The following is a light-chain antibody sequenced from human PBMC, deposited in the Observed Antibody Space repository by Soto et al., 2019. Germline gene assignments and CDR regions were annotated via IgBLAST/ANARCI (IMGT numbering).Light chain of an antibody. CDR2: KAS. J-gene: IGKJ1*01. Sequence: DIQMTQSPSTLSASVGDRVTITCRASQSISSWLAWYQQKPGKAPKLLIYKASYLESGVLSRFSGSGSGTEFTLAISSLLPDDFATYYCQHYNIYSPRNPFGQGTKVEIK. CDR1: QSISSW. V-gene: IGKV1-5*03. CDR3: QHYNIYSPRNP.